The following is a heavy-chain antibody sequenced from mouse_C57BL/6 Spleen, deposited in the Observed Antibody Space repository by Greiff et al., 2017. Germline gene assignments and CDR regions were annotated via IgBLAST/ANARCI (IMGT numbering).Heavy chain of an antibody. CDR2: ISYDGSN. Sequence: EVQRVESGPGLVKPSQSLSLTCSVTGYSITSGYYWNWIRQFPGNKLEWMGYISYDGSNNYNPSLKSRISITRDTSKNQFFLKLNSVTTEDTATYYCARTGLRPWFAYWGQGTLVTVSA. CDR1: GYSITSGYY. V-gene: IGHV3-6*01. CDR3: ARTGLRPWFAY. J-gene: IGHJ3*01. D-gene: IGHD2-4*01.